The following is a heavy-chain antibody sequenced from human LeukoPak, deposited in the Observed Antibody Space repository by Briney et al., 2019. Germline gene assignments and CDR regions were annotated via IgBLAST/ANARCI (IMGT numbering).Heavy chain of an antibody. J-gene: IGHJ4*02. CDR3: ARHPNPIVGATRGFDY. V-gene: IGHV5-51*01. CDR1: GYSFTSYW. D-gene: IGHD1-26*01. Sequence: GESLKISCKGSGYSFTSYWIGWVRQMPGKGLEWMGIIYPGDSDTRYSPSFQGQVTISADKSISTAYLQWSSLKASDTATYYCARHPNPIVGATRGFDYWGQGTLVTVSS. CDR2: IYPGDSDT.